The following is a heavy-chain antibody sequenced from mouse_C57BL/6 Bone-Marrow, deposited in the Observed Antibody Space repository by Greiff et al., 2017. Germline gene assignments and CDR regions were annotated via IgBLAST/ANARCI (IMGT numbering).Heavy chain of an antibody. CDR3: ARNYSNYEALTY. V-gene: IGHV5-17*01. CDR1: GFTFSDYG. Sequence: DVQLVESGGGLVKPGGSLKLSCAASGFTFSDYGMHWVRQAPEKGLEWVAYISSGSSTIYYAATVKGRFTISRDNAKNTLFLQMTSLRSEDTAMYYCARNYSNYEALTYWGQGTLVTVSA. J-gene: IGHJ3*01. D-gene: IGHD2-5*01. CDR2: ISSGSSTI.